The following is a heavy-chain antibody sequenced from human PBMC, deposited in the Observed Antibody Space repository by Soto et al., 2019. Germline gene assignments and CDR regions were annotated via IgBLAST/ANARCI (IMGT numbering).Heavy chain of an antibody. D-gene: IGHD6-13*01. CDR2: ISSSSGTI. Sequence: GGSLRLSCAASGFTFSDYYMSWIRQAPGKGLEWVSYISSSSGTIYYPDSVKGRFIISRDNAKNSLHLQMNSLRAEDTAMYYCARELRALLTGYSSTFDAFDIWGQGTLVTVSS. J-gene: IGHJ3*02. CDR3: ARELRALLTGYSSTFDAFDI. V-gene: IGHV3-11*01. CDR1: GFTFSDYY.